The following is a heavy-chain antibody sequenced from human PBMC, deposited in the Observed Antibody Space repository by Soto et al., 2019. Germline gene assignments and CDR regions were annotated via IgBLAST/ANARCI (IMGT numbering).Heavy chain of an antibody. J-gene: IGHJ5*02. D-gene: IGHD3-22*01. CDR2: ISAYNGNT. CDR3: ARVSYYYDSSGTNWFEP. CDR1: GYTFTSYG. Sequence: ASVKVSCKASGYTFTSYGISWVRQAPGQGFEWMGWISAYNGNTNYAQKLQGRVTMTTDTSTSTAYMELRSLRSDDTAVYYCARVSYYYDSSGTNWFEPWGQGTLVTVSS. V-gene: IGHV1-18*01.